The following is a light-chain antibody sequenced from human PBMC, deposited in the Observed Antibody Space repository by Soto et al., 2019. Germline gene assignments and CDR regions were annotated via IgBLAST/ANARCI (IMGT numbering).Light chain of an antibody. CDR2: DVS. CDR1: GSDVGAYNY. Sequence: QSVLTQPASVSGAPGQSITIACSGTGSDVGAYNYVSWYQQHPAKAPKLMIYDVSNRPSGVSDRFSGSKSGNTASLTISGLQAEDEADYYCYSYTSSSTYVFGSGTKVTVL. V-gene: IGLV2-14*01. CDR3: YSYTSSSTYV. J-gene: IGLJ1*01.